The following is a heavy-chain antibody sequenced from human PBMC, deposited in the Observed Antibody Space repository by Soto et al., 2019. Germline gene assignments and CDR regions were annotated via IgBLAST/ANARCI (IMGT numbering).Heavy chain of an antibody. J-gene: IGHJ5*02. D-gene: IGHD3-16*01. Sequence: QITLKESGPPLVKPTQTLTLTCTFSGFSLTTRGVGVGWIRQPPGKALECLALIYWDDDKRYSPSLQSRLSIXKXTCXNQVVLTMTNVDPVDTATYYCAHIPNYYQYDWFDPWGQGTLVSVSS. CDR3: AHIPNYYQYDWFDP. CDR1: GFSLTTRGVG. V-gene: IGHV2-5*02. CDR2: IYWDDDK.